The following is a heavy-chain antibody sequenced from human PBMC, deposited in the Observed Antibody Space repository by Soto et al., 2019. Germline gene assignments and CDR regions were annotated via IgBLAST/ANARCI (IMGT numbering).Heavy chain of an antibody. CDR3: ARDGNSYGFLDY. J-gene: IGHJ4*02. V-gene: IGHV1-18*01. D-gene: IGHD5-18*01. CDR2: INTYTGDT. Sequence: QVQLVQSGADVKKPGASVQVSCKASGYTFTTYGISWVRQAPGQGLEWMGWINTYTGDTNYAQKIQGRVTLTTDTATSTAYRELKSLRSDDTAVYYCARDGNSYGFLDYWGQGTLVTVSS. CDR1: GYTFTTYG.